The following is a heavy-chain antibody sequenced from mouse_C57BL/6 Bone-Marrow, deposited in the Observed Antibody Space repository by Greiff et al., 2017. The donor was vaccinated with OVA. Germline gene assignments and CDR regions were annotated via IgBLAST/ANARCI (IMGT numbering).Heavy chain of an antibody. CDR2: IYPGSGNT. CDR3: ARKRLGDAMDY. CDR1: GYTFTDSY. V-gene: IGHV1-76*01. D-gene: IGHD4-1*01. J-gene: IGHJ4*01. Sequence: QVQLKESGAELVRPGASVKLSCKASGYTFTDSYINWVKQRPGQGLEWIARIYPGSGNTYYNEKFKGKATLTAEKSSSTAYMQLSSLTSEDSAVYFCARKRLGDAMDYWGQGTSVTVSS.